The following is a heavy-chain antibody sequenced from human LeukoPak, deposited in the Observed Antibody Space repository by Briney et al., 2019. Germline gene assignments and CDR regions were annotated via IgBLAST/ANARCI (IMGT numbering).Heavy chain of an antibody. D-gene: IGHD5-12*01. CDR2: IYTSGST. CDR1: GGSISSGSYY. CDR3: ARGSGYVYY. J-gene: IGHJ4*02. Sequence: PSETLSLTCTVSGGSISSGSYYWSWLRQPAGKGLEWIGRIYTSGSTNYNPSLKSRVTISLDTSKNQFSLKLSSVTAADTAVYYCARGSGYVYYWGQGTLVTVSS. V-gene: IGHV4-61*02.